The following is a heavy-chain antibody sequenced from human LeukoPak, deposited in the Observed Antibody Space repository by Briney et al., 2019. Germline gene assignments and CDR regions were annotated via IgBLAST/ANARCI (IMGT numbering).Heavy chain of an antibody. J-gene: IGHJ4*02. CDR1: GFTFSSYW. CDR2: IKQDGSEK. D-gene: IGHD4-23*01. CDR3: ARETVVTGPYYFDY. V-gene: IGHV3-7*01. Sequence: GGSLRLSCAASGFTFSSYWMSWVRQAPGKGLEWVANIKQDGSEKYYVDSVKGRFTISRDNAKNSLYLQMNSLRAEDTAVYYCARETVVTGPYYFDYWGQGTLVTVSS.